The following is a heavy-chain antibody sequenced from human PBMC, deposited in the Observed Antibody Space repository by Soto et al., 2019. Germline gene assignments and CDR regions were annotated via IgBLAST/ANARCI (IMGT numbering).Heavy chain of an antibody. J-gene: IGHJ4*02. V-gene: IGHV1-69*02. D-gene: IGHD4-17*01. Sequence: QVQLVQSGAEVKKPGSSVKVSCKASGGTFSTYTISWVRQAPGQGLEWMGRIIPILGIANYAQKFQDRVTITADKSTNTAYMELSSLRSEDTAVYYCARQDYGGNSLDCWGQGTLVTVSS. CDR1: GGTFSTYT. CDR2: IIPILGIA. CDR3: ARQDYGGNSLDC.